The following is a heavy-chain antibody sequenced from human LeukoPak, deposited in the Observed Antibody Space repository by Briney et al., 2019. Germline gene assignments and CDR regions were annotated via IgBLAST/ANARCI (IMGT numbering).Heavy chain of an antibody. J-gene: IGHJ3*02. Sequence: SETLSLTCTVSGDSISRYYWSWIRQPAGKGLEWIGRIYNGGIITYNPSLKSRVTMSIDKSKNQFSLRLNSVTAADTAVYYCARKMTTVTGWAFDTWGQGAMVTVSS. CDR1: GDSISRYY. D-gene: IGHD4-17*01. CDR2: IYNGGII. CDR3: ARKMTTVTGWAFDT. V-gene: IGHV4-4*07.